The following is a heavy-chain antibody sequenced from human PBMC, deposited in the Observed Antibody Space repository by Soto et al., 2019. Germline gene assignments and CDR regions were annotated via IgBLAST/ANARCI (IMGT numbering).Heavy chain of an antibody. CDR3: ATSQKGYNWNYFDH. CDR1: GASISGSYYY. V-gene: IGHV4-39*01. D-gene: IGHD1-20*01. CDR2: VFYTGFT. J-gene: IGHJ4*02. Sequence: SETLSLTCAVSGASISGSYYYWAWLRQSPGKGPEWIGSVFYTGFTSYNPSLESRVSVSVDTSKSQFSLKLSAVTAADTAVYYCATSQKGYNWNYFDHWGQGAMVTVSS.